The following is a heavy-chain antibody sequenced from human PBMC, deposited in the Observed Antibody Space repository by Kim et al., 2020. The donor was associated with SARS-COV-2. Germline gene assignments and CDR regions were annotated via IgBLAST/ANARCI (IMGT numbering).Heavy chain of an antibody. Sequence: GGSLRLSCAASGFTFSSYWMQWVRQAPGKGLIWVSRIDTDGSSTGYADSVKGRFTISRDNAKNTLYLQMNGLRAEDTAVYYCARGGSSGDYWGQGTPVTVSS. CDR1: GFTFSSYW. CDR3: ARGGSSGDY. D-gene: IGHD6-13*01. V-gene: IGHV3-74*01. CDR2: IDTDGSST. J-gene: IGHJ4*02.